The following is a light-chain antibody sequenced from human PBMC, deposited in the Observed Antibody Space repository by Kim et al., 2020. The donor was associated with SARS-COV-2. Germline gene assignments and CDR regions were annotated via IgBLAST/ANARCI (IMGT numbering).Light chain of an antibody. CDR3: QAWDSSTAVV. CDR2: QDS. CDR1: KLGDKY. J-gene: IGLJ2*01. Sequence: VSPGQTASITCSGDKLGDKYTSWYQQKPGQSPVLVMYQDSKRPSGIPERFSGSNSGNTATLTISGTQAMDEADYYCQAWDSSTAVVFGGGTQLTVL. V-gene: IGLV3-1*01.